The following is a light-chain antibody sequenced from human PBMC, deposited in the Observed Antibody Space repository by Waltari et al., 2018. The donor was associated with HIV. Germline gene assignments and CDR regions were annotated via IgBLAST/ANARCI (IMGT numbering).Light chain of an antibody. Sequence: QSALTQPASVPGSPGQSITIPCPGTSSHVGSYKRAPWYQQHPGKAPKLMIYEVSKRPSGVSNRFSGSKSGNTASLTISGLQAEDEADYYCCSYAGSSTLVFGGGTKLTVL. CDR3: CSYAGSSTLV. CDR2: EVS. J-gene: IGLJ3*02. CDR1: SSHVGSYKR. V-gene: IGLV2-23*02.